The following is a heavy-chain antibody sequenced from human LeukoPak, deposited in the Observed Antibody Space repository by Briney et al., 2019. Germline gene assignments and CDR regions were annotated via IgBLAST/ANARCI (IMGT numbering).Heavy chain of an antibody. CDR2: INGDGYST. CDR1: GFTFSSYW. J-gene: IGHJ4*02. D-gene: IGHD1-26*01. CDR3: ALAWSGSYSGLDY. Sequence: GGSLRLSCAASGFTFSSYWMHWVRQAPGKGLVWVSRINGDGYSTSYADSVKGRFTISRDNAKNTLYLQMNSLRAEGTAVYYCALAWSGSYSGLDYWGQGTLVTVSS. V-gene: IGHV3-74*01.